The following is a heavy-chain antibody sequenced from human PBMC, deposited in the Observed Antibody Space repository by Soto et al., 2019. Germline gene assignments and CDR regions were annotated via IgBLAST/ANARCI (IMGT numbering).Heavy chain of an antibody. V-gene: IGHV3-30*18. CDR3: AKTPNYYGMDV. Sequence: QVQLVESGGGVVQPGRSLRLSCAASGFTFSSYGMHWVRQAPGKGLEWVAVISDDGSNKYYADSVKGRFTISRDNSKNTLYLQMNSLRAEDTAVYYCAKTPNYYGMDVWGQGTTVTVSS. CDR2: ISDDGSNK. CDR1: GFTFSSYG. J-gene: IGHJ6*02.